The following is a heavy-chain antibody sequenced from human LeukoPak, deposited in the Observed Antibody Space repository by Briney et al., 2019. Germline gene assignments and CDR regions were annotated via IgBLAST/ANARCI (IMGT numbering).Heavy chain of an antibody. J-gene: IGHJ4*02. V-gene: IGHV1-2*02. CDR2: INPNSGGT. CDR3: ARVYRTTWFGELLSWFDY. Sequence: ASVKVSCKASGYTFTGYYMHWVRQAPGQGLEWMGWINPNSGGTSYAQKFQGRVTMTRDTSISTACMELSRLRSDDTAVYYCARVYRTTWFGELLSWFDYWGQGTLVTVSS. D-gene: IGHD3-10*01. CDR1: GYTFTGYY.